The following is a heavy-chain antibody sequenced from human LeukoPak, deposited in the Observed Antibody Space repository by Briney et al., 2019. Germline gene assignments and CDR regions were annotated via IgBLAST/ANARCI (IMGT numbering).Heavy chain of an antibody. J-gene: IGHJ3*02. D-gene: IGHD3-10*01. CDR3: ARLDFRGHDAFDI. CDR2: INPSGGST. V-gene: IGHV1-46*01. Sequence: ASVKVSCKASGYTFTSYYMHWVRQAPGQGLEWMGIINPSGGSTSYAQKFQGRVTMTRDTSTSTVYMELSSLRSEETAVYYCARLDFRGHDAFDIWGQGTMVTVSS. CDR1: GYTFTSYY.